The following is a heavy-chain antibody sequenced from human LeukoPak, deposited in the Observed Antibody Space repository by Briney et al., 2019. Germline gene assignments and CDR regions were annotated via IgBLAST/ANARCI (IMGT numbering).Heavy chain of an antibody. Sequence: GGSLRLSCAASGFTFSDYYMSWIRQAPGKGLEWVSYISSSGSTIYYADSVKGRFTISRDNSKNTLYLQMNSLRAEDTAVYYCARASFRVCNPLYCSSTSCPLDVWGKGTTVTVSS. J-gene: IGHJ6*04. CDR3: ARASFRVCNPLYCSSTSCPLDV. CDR2: ISSSGSTI. D-gene: IGHD2-2*01. V-gene: IGHV3-11*04. CDR1: GFTFSDYY.